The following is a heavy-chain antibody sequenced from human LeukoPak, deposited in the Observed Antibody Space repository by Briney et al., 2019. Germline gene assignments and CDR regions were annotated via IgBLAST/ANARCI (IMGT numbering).Heavy chain of an antibody. Sequence: GGSLRLSCAASGFTFSSYAMSWVRQAPGKGLEWVAVIWYDGSSKYYADSVKGRFTISRDNSKNTVYLQMNSLRAEDTAVYYCARDKAARHLDYWGQGALVTVSS. CDR3: ARDKAARHLDY. CDR2: IWYDGSSK. J-gene: IGHJ4*02. D-gene: IGHD6-6*01. CDR1: GFTFSSYA. V-gene: IGHV3-33*08.